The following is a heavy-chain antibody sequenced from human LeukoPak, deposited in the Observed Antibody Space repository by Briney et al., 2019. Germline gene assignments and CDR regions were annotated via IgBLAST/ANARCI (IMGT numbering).Heavy chain of an antibody. Sequence: KPVRDLLLSCVCTEFTYISYTMNWIGQAPGKGLEWISSMSPSGHSTWNADSVKGRFTISRDNAKNSLYLQMYSLRAEDTAIYYCGRDFVGESGAGGPWGQGTLITVSS. CDR2: MSPSGHST. D-gene: IGHD3-10*01. CDR3: GRDFVGESGAGGP. J-gene: IGHJ5*02. V-gene: IGHV3-21*01. CDR1: EFTYISYT.